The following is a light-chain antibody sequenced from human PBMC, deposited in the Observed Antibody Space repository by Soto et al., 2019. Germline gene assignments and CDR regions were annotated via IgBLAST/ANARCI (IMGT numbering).Light chain of an antibody. J-gene: IGLJ2*01. CDR1: SSDVCGYNY. CDR3: SSYTTRSTQL. Sequence: QSVLTHPASVAWSPGKSITISCTGTSSDVCGYNYVAWYQQQPGKAPKLVIFDVSDRPSGVSNRVSGSKSGNTASLTISGIQPEDAAEYYCSSYTTRSTQLFGGGSKLTV. V-gene: IGLV2-14*03. CDR2: DVS.